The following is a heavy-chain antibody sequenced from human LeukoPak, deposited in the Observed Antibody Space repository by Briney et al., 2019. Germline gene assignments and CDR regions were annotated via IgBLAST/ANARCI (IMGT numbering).Heavy chain of an antibody. J-gene: IGHJ4*02. V-gene: IGHV3-21*01. CDR3: ARDATQYLRYGYFDS. D-gene: IGHD3-9*01. CDR2: INNVASHI. Sequence: GGSLRLSCAASGFTFSDSAMNWVRQAPGKGLEWVSSINNVASHIYYADSVRGRFTISRDNAKNSVSLQMNNLRAEDTAVYYCARDATQYLRYGYFDSWGQGILVTVSS. CDR1: GFTFSDSA.